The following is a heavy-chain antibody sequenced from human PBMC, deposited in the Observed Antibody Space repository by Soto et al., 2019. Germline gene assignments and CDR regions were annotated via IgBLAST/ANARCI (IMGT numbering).Heavy chain of an antibody. D-gene: IGHD6-13*01. CDR2: IWYDGSNK. CDR3: ARDREAAAGTLGY. J-gene: IGHJ4*02. V-gene: IGHV3-33*01. CDR1: GFTFSSYG. Sequence: GGSLRLSCAASGFTFSSYGMHWVRQAPGKGLEWVAVIWYDGSNKYYADSVKGRFTISRDNSKNTLYLQMNSLRAEDTAVYYCARDREAAAGTLGYWGQGTLVTVSS.